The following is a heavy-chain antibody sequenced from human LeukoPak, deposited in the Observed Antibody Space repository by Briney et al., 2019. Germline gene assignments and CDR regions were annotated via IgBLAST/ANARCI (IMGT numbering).Heavy chain of an antibody. CDR3: ARGSDRGYYYYYGMDV. CDR1: GDCISSYY. J-gene: IGHJ6*04. V-gene: IGHV4-59*01. CDR2: IYYSGST. Sequence: PSETLSLTCTVSGDCISSYYWSWIRQPPGKGLEWIGYIYYSGSTNYNPSLKSRVTISVDTSKNQFSLKLSSVTAADTAVYYCARGSDRGYYYYYGMDVWGKGTTVTVSS. D-gene: IGHD3-10*01.